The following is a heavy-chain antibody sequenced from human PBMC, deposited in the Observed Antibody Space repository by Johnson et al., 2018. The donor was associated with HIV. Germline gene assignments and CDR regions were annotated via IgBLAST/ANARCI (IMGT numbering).Heavy chain of an antibody. CDR1: GFTFSDSY. CDR3: ARDERGYDEGFDAFDI. J-gene: IGHJ3*02. Sequence: QVQLVESGGGWVKPGGSLSLSCAASGFTFSDSYMNWIRQAPGKGLEWVSYISGSDGAIWYAASVQGLVTVSRDNAKNSFSLQMNSLRAEDTAVYYCARDERGYDEGFDAFDIWGQGTMVTVSS. V-gene: IGHV3-11*04. CDR2: ISGSDGAI. D-gene: IGHD5-12*01.